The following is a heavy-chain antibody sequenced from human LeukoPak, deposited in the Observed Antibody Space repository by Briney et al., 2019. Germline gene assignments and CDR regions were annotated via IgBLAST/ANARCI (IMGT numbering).Heavy chain of an antibody. CDR2: TYYRSKWYN. D-gene: IGHD6-19*01. V-gene: IGHV6-1*01. J-gene: IGHJ5*02. Sequence: SQTLSLTCAISGDSVSSNSAAWNWIRQSPSRGLEWLGRTYYRSKWYNDYAVSVKSRITINPDTSKNQFSLQLNSVTPEDTAVYYCAREVLVSSGWYGFNWFDPWGQGTLVTVSS. CDR1: GDSVSSNSAA. CDR3: AREVLVSSGWYGFNWFDP.